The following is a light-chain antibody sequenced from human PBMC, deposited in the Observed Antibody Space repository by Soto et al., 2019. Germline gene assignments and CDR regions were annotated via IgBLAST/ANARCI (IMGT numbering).Light chain of an antibody. CDR3: QQADSFPLT. CDR2: AAS. V-gene: IGKV1-12*01. J-gene: IGKJ4*01. CDR1: QGISSW. Sequence: DIQLTQSPSFLSASVVDRVTITCRASQGISSWLAWYQQKPGKAPKLLIYAASNLQSGVSSRFSGSGSGTDFTLTITSLQPEDFATYYCQQADSFPLTFGGGTKVDIK.